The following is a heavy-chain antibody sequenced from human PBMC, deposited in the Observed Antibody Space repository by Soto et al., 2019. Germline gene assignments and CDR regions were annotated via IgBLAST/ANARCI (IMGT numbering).Heavy chain of an antibody. V-gene: IGHV1-8*01. CDR2: MNTNNGNT. CDR3: ARDYGGNSGWFDP. CDR1: GYTLTSYA. D-gene: IGHD4-17*01. Sequence: QVQLVQSGAEVKKPGASVKVSCKASGYTLTSYAINWVRQATGQGLEWLGWMNTNNGNTGYAQKFQGRVTMTRDSAINTAYMELSSMGSEDTAVYYCARDYGGNSGWFDPWGQGTLVTGSS. J-gene: IGHJ5*02.